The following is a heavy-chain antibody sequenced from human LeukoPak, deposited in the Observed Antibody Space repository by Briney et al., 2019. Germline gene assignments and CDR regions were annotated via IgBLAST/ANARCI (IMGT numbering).Heavy chain of an antibody. D-gene: IGHD6-19*01. J-gene: IGHJ3*02. V-gene: IGHV3-11*06. Sequence: GGSLRLSCAASGFTFSDYYMSWLRQAPGKGLEGVSYISSSSSYTNYADSVKGRFTISRDNAKNSLYLQMNSLRAEDTAVYYCARVLPAVAGRGAFDIWGQGTMVTVSS. CDR3: ARVLPAVAGRGAFDI. CDR2: ISSSSSYT. CDR1: GFTFSDYY.